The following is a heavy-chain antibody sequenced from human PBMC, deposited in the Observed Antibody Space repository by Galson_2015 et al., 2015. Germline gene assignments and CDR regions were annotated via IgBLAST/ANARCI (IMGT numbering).Heavy chain of an antibody. D-gene: IGHD3/OR15-3a*01. CDR2: ITNVADIT. Sequence: SLRLSCAASGFTFSNYAMSWVRQASGKGLVWVSAITNVADITYYADSVKGRFTISRDKSKNTLYLQMSSLRVEDTAVYFCAKRLDFSDFTPFDSWGQGTLVTVSS. CDR1: GFTFSNYA. CDR3: AKRLDFSDFTPFDS. V-gene: IGHV3-23*01. J-gene: IGHJ4*02.